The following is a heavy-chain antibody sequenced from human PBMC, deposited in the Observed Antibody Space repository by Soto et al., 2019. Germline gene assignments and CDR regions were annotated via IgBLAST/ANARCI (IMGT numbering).Heavy chain of an antibody. D-gene: IGHD4-17*01. CDR3: AIPPLTTVTTTYREYFQH. Sequence: GASVKVSCKASGGTFSSYTISWVRQAPGQGLEWMGRIIPILGIANYAQKFQGRVTITADKSTSTAYMELSSLRSEDTAVYYCAIPPLTTVTTTYREYFQHWGQGTLVTVSS. V-gene: IGHV1-69*02. CDR2: IIPILGIA. CDR1: GGTFSSYT. J-gene: IGHJ1*01.